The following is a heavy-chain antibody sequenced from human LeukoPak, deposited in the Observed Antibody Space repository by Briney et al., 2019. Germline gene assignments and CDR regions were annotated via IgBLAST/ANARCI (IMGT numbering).Heavy chain of an antibody. J-gene: IGHJ2*01. D-gene: IGHD4-17*01. Sequence: PSETLSLTCTVSGGSISSYYWSWIRQTAGKGLEWIGRIYTSGSTNYNPSLKSRVTMSVDTSKNQFSLKPSSVTAADTAVYYCARDTTVTDGYFDLWGRGTLVTVSS. V-gene: IGHV4-4*07. CDR1: GGSISSYY. CDR3: ARDTTVTDGYFDL. CDR2: IYTSGST.